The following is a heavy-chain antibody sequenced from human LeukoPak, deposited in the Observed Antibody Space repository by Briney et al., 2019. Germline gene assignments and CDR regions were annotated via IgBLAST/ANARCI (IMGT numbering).Heavy chain of an antibody. D-gene: IGHD3-3*01. CDR3: ARGSITIFGVDTYGMDV. V-gene: IGHV3-33*01. Sequence: PGGSLRLSCAASGFTFSSYGMHWVRQAPGKGLEWVAVIWYDGSNKYYADSVKGRFTISRGNSKNTLYLQMNSLRAEDTAVYYCARGSITIFGVDTYGMDVWGQGTTVTVSS. J-gene: IGHJ6*02. CDR2: IWYDGSNK. CDR1: GFTFSSYG.